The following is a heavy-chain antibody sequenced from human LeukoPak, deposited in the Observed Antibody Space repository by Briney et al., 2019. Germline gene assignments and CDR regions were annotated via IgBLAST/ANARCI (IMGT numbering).Heavy chain of an antibody. Sequence: GGSLRLSCAASGFTFSSYEMNWVRQAPGKGLEWVSYISSSGSTIYYADSMKGRFTISRDNAKNSLYLQMNSLRAEDTAVYYCARGTYAFDIWGQGTMVTVSS. V-gene: IGHV3-48*03. CDR2: ISSSGSTI. CDR3: ARGTYAFDI. CDR1: GFTFSSYE. J-gene: IGHJ3*02.